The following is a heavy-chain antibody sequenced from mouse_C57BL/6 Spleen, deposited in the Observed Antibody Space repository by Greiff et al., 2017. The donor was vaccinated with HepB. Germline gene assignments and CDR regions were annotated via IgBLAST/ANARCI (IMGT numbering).Heavy chain of an antibody. J-gene: IGHJ4*01. Sequence: VQLVESGPGLVAPSQRLSITCTVSGFSLTSYGVDWVRQSPGKGLEWLGVIWGVGSTNYNSALKSRLSISKDNSKSQVFLKMNSLQTDDTAMYYCARSYDYDVDYAMDYWGQGTSVTVSS. CDR2: IWGVGST. V-gene: IGHV2-6*01. D-gene: IGHD2-4*01. CDR1: GFSLTSYG. CDR3: ARSYDYDVDYAMDY.